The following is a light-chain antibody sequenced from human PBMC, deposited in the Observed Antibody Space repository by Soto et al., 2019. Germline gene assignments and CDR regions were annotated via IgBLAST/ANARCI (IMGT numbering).Light chain of an antibody. CDR1: QGLVHSEGNTN. CDR2: RVS. V-gene: IGKV2-30*02. CDR3: MQGTQSIT. J-gene: IGKJ3*01. Sequence: DVVLTQSPLSLPVTIGQPASISCRPGQGLVHSEGNTNLNWCHQRPCQAPRRLLYRVSNRDSWVLDRFRGSRSGTDFTLKITRVEAEDVGVYYCMQGTQSITFGHGTKVDI.